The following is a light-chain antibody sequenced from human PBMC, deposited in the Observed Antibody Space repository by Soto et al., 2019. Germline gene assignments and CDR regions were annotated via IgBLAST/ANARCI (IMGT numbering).Light chain of an antibody. CDR1: HSVDSN. Sequence: EVVMTQSPGTLSVSTGEGATLSCRASHSVDSNLAWYQQKPGQAPRLLMSGAATRPSGIPDRFSGSGSGTEFTLTISSLQSEDFAVYYCQQYDSWPLTFGGGTKVEIK. V-gene: IGKV3D-15*01. CDR3: QQYDSWPLT. J-gene: IGKJ4*01. CDR2: GAA.